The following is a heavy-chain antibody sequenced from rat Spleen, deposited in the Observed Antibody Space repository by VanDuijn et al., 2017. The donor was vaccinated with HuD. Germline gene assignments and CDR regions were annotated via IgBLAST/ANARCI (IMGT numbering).Heavy chain of an antibody. CDR1: GFTFSDYN. Sequence: EVQLMESGGGLVQPGESLRLSCAASGFTFSDYNMAWVRQAPTKGLEWVASISTSGGSTYYRDSVKGRFTISRDNAKSTLDLQMNSLRSEDTATYYCARGHGYNYDWFAYWGQGTLVTVSS. V-gene: IGHV5-25*01. CDR3: ARGHGYNYDWFAY. CDR2: ISTSGGST. D-gene: IGHD1-4*01. J-gene: IGHJ3*01.